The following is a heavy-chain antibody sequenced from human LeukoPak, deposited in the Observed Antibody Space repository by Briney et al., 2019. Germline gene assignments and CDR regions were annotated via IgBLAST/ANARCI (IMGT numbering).Heavy chain of an antibody. V-gene: IGHV3-33*05. Sequence: PGGSLRLSCVTSGFTFNSYGFYWVRQAPGKGLEWVAVISYDGSKRYYADSVKGRFTISRDNAKNSLYLQMNSLRAEDTAVYYCARGLHFRVYDSSDYYPYWGQGTLVTVSS. CDR2: ISYDGSKR. J-gene: IGHJ4*02. CDR3: ARGLHFRVYDSSDYYPY. D-gene: IGHD3-22*01. CDR1: GFTFNSYG.